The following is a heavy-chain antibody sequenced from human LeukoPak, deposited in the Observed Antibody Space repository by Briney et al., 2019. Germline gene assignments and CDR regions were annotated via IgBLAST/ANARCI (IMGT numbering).Heavy chain of an antibody. CDR3: ARGRDLRRAFDI. CDR1: GGSFSGYY. J-gene: IGHJ3*02. D-gene: IGHD1-14*01. V-gene: IGHV4-34*01. Sequence: SETLSLTCAVYGGSFSGYYRSWIRQPPGKGLEWIGEINHSGSTNYNPSLKSRVTISVDTSKNQFSLKLSSVTAADTAVYYCARGRDLRRAFDIWGQGTMVTVSS. CDR2: INHSGST.